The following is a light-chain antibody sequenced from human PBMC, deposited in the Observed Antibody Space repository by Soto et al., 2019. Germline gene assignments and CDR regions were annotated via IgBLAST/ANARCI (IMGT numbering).Light chain of an antibody. J-gene: IGLJ2*01. V-gene: IGLV2-23*01. CDR1: SSDVGSYNL. Sequence: QSALTQPASVSGSPGQSITISCTGTSSDVGSYNLVSWYQQHPGKAPKLMIYEGSKRPSGVSNRFSGSKSGNTASLTISGLQAEDEADYYCCSYAGSSTLRVVVFGGGTQLTVL. CDR3: CSYAGSSTLRVVV. CDR2: EGS.